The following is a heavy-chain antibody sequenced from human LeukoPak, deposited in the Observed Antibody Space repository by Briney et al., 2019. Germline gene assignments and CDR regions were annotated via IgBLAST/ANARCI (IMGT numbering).Heavy chain of an antibody. CDR3: ARRGSAHLDY. V-gene: IGHV3-48*03. CDR1: GFTFSSYE. Sequence: GGSLRLSCAASGFTFSSYEMNWVRQAPGKGLEWVSYISSSGSTIYYADSVKGRFTISRDNAKNSLYLQVNSLRAEDTAVYYCARRGSAHLDYWGQGTLVTVSS. D-gene: IGHD3-16*01. CDR2: ISSSGSTI. J-gene: IGHJ4*02.